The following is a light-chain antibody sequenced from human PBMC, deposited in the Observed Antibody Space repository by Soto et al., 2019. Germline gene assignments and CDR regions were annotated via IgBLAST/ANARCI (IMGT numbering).Light chain of an antibody. J-gene: IGLJ1*01. V-gene: IGLV2-14*01. Sequence: QSALTQPASVSGSPGQSITVSCTGTSSDVGGYKYVSWYQQYPGKAPKLMIYDVSYRASGVSYRFSGSKSGNTASLTISGLQAEDEADYYCASYTSQVRVFGTGTKVTVL. CDR3: ASYTSQVRV. CDR2: DVS. CDR1: SSDVGGYKY.